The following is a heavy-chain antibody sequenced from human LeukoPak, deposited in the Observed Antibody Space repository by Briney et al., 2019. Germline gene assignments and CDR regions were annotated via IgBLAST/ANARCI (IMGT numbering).Heavy chain of an antibody. V-gene: IGHV1-2*02. CDR1: GYDFIGYY. CDR2: INPNSGGT. D-gene: IGHD3-22*01. J-gene: IGHJ3*02. Sequence: ASVKVSCKASGYDFIGYYMHWVRQAPGQGLEWMGWINPNSGGTNYAQKFQGRVTMTRDTSISTAYMELSGLRSDDTAVYYCAREDYYDSSGYSRGGAFDIWGQGTMVTVSS. CDR3: AREDYYDSSGYSRGGAFDI.